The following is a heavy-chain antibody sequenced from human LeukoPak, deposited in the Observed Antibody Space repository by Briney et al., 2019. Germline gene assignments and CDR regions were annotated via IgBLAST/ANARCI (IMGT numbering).Heavy chain of an antibody. D-gene: IGHD6-19*01. J-gene: IGHJ4*02. CDR1: GFTFSSYA. Sequence: GGSLRLSCAASGFTFSSYAMSWVRQAPGKGLEWVSAISGSGGSTYYADSVKGRFTISRDNSRNTLYLQMNSLRAEDTAVYYCARVSGWLLLDYWGQGTLVTVSS. CDR3: ARVSGWLLLDY. CDR2: ISGSGGST. V-gene: IGHV3-23*01.